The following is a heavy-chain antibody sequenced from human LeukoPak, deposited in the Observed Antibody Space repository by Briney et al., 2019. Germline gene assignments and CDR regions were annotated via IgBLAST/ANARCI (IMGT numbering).Heavy chain of an antibody. CDR1: GGTFSSYA. CDR2: IIPIFGTA. J-gene: IGHJ6*03. V-gene: IGHV1-69*05. D-gene: IGHD3-10*01. CDR3: ASGTTYYYGSGRGYYMDV. Sequence: ASVKVSCKASGGTFSSYAISWVRQAPGRGLEWMGGIIPIFGTANYAQKFQGRVTITTDESTSTAYMELSSLRSEDTAVYYCASGTTYYYGSGRGYYMDVWGKGTTVTVSS.